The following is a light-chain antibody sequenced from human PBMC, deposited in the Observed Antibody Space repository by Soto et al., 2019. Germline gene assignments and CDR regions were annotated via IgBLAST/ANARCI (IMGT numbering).Light chain of an antibody. Sequence: EIVVTQSPATLSVSPGERATLSCRASQSVSSDLAWYQQKPGQAPRLLIYGASTRATGFPARFSGSGSGTEFTLTISSLQSEDFAVYYCQQYNNWPRTFGQGTKVEIK. J-gene: IGKJ1*01. CDR2: GAS. CDR1: QSVSSD. V-gene: IGKV3-15*01. CDR3: QQYNNWPRT.